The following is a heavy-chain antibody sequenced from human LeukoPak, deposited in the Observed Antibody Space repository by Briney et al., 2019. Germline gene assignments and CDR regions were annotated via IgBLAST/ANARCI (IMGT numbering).Heavy chain of an antibody. V-gene: IGHV3-23*01. Sequence: GGSLRLSCAASGFTFSTYAMSWVRQAPGKGLEWVSTISGSGRRTYYADSVKGRFTISRDNSKSTLYLQMNSLRADETAVYYCANMDHGDYEIPWDYWGQGTLVTVSS. CDR3: ANMDHGDYEIPWDY. J-gene: IGHJ4*02. CDR1: GFTFSTYA. D-gene: IGHD4-17*01. CDR2: ISGSGRRT.